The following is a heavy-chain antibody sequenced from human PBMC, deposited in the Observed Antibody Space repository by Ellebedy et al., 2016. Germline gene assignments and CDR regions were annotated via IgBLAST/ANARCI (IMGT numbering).Heavy chain of an antibody. V-gene: IGHV3-9*01. CDR3: AKDNGSGSYRPLPLDV. D-gene: IGHD3-10*01. Sequence: GGSLRLSXAASGFTFDDYAMHWVRQAPGKGLEWVSGISWNSGSIGYADSVKGRFTISRDNAKNSLYLQMNSLRAEDTALYYCAKDNGSGSYRPLPLDVWGQGTTVTVSS. CDR2: ISWNSGSI. CDR1: GFTFDDYA. J-gene: IGHJ6*02.